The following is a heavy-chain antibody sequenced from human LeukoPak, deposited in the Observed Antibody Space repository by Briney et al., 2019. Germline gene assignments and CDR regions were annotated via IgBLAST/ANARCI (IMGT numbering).Heavy chain of an antibody. D-gene: IGHD2-15*01. Sequence: SVKVSCKASGGTFSSYAISWVRQAPGQELEWMGGIIPIFGTANYAQKFQGRVTITTDEATSKGYMELSSLRSEDTAVYYCARDGVRRYCSGGSCYLSLDYWGQGTLVTVSS. CDR1: GGTFSSYA. CDR2: IIPIFGTA. V-gene: IGHV1-69*05. CDR3: ARDGVRRYCSGGSCYLSLDY. J-gene: IGHJ4*02.